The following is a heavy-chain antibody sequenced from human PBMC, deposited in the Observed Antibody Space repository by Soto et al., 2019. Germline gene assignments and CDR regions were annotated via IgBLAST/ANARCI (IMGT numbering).Heavy chain of an antibody. V-gene: IGHV1-69*12. CDR1: GGTFSSYA. CDR2: IIPIFGTA. D-gene: IGHD6-6*01. Sequence: QVQLVQSGAEVKKPGSSVKVSCKASGGTFSSYAISWVRQAPGQGLEWMGGIIPIFGTAKYAQKFQGRVTIAATESASKAYRELSSRTSEDSDVYYCARRSSIAAYNWFDPWGQGTLVTVSS. CDR3: ARRSSIAAYNWFDP. J-gene: IGHJ5*02.